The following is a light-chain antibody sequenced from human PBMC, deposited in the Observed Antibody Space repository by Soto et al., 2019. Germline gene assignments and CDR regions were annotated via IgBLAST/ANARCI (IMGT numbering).Light chain of an antibody. J-gene: IGKJ5*01. V-gene: IGKV1-9*01. CDR3: QQLNSYPLT. CDR2: AAS. Sequence: DIQLTQSPSFLSASVGDRVTITCRASQGISSYLAWYQQKPGKAPKLLIYAASTLQSGVPSRFSGSGSGTEFTRTISSLQSEDFATSYCQQLNSYPLTFGQGTRLEIQ. CDR1: QGISSY.